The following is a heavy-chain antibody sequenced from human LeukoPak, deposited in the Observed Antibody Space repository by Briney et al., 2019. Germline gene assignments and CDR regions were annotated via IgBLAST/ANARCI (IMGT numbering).Heavy chain of an antibody. J-gene: IGHJ4*02. CDR2: INTNTGNP. CDR1: GYTFTSYA. CDR3: ARGRPNYDILTGYRPY. Sequence: ASVKVSCKASGYTFTSYAMNWVRQAPGQGLEWMGWINTNTGNPTYAQGFTGRFVFSLDTSVSTAYLQISSLKAEDTAAYYCARGRPNYDILTGYRPYWGQGTLVTVSS. V-gene: IGHV7-4-1*02. D-gene: IGHD3-9*01.